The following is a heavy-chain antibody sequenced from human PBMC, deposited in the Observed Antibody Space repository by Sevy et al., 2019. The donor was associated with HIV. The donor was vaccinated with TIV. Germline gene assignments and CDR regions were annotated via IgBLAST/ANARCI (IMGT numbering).Heavy chain of an antibody. CDR3: AKGPDYYASSGTPLDY. CDR2: ITGSGDKI. J-gene: IGHJ4*02. CDR1: GFTFRSYT. Sequence: GGSLRLSCVVSGFTFRSYTMTWVHQAPGKGLEWVSTITGSGDKIYYADSVKGRFTISRDNSRNTLYLQMSSLRAADTAVYYCAKGPDYYASSGTPLDYWGQGTLVTVSS. D-gene: IGHD3-22*01. V-gene: IGHV3-23*01.